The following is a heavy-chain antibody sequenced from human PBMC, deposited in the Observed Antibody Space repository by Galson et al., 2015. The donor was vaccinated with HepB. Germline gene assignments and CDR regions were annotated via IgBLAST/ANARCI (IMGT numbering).Heavy chain of an antibody. CDR1: GFTFSSYG. Sequence: SLRLSCAASGFTFSSYGMSWVRQAPGKGLEWVSGISGSGGITYYADSVKGRFTISRDNSKNTLSLQMNSLRAEDTAIYYCAKEHGYYDSSGYYFDHWGQGTLVTVSS. V-gene: IGHV3-23*01. CDR3: AKEHGYYDSSGYYFDH. D-gene: IGHD3-22*01. CDR2: ISGSGGIT. J-gene: IGHJ4*02.